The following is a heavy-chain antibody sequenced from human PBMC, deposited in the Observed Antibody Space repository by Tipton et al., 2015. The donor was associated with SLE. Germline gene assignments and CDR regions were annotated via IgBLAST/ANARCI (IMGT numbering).Heavy chain of an antibody. D-gene: IGHD2-15*01. V-gene: IGHV4-59*11. CDR3: ARGSVVADDY. CDR1: GGSISSHY. Sequence: TLSLTCTVSGGSISSHYWSWFRQPPGKGLEWIGYIYYSRHTNYNPSLESRVTISIDTSKNQLSLKLTSVTAADTAVYYCARGSVVADDYWGQGTLVTVSS. J-gene: IGHJ4*01. CDR2: IYYSRHT.